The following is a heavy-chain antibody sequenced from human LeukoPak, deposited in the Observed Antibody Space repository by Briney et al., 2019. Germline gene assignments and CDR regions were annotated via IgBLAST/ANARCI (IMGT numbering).Heavy chain of an antibody. Sequence: SETLSLTCTVSGGSISSYYWSWIRQPPGKGLEWTGYIYYSGSTNYNPSLKSRVTISVDTSKNQFSLKLSSVTAADTAVYYCARDRAAAGVGLYYMDVWGKGTTVTVSS. CDR3: ARDRAAAGVGLYYMDV. CDR1: GGSISSYY. CDR2: IYYSGST. J-gene: IGHJ6*03. V-gene: IGHV4-59*01. D-gene: IGHD6-13*01.